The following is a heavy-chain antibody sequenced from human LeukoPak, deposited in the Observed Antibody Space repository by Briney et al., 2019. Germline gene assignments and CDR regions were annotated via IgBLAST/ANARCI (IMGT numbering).Heavy chain of an antibody. Sequence: AGGSLRLSCAASGFTFSSYGMHWVRQAPGKGLEWVAVISYDGSNKYYADSVKGRFTIYRDNTKNTLYLQMNSLRAEDTAVYYCVQRFGEARGQGTLVTVSS. J-gene: IGHJ4*02. CDR1: GFTFSSYG. CDR3: VQRFGEA. D-gene: IGHD3-10*01. CDR2: ISYDGSNK. V-gene: IGHV3-30*03.